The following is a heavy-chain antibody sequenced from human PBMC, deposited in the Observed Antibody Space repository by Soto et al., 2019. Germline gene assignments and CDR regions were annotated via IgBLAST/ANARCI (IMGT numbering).Heavy chain of an antibody. CDR1: GFTFSTYW. J-gene: IGHJ4*02. CDR2: INPDGNVG. CDR3: AGWGGHDYNY. V-gene: IGHV3-7*03. D-gene: IGHD4-4*01. Sequence: EVQLLGSGGGLVQPGGSLRLSCVGSGFTFSTYWMNWVRQAPGKGLEWVANINPDGNVGTYVDSVRGRFTTSRDNAKNSLYLQMNSLRADDTAVYLWAGWGGHDYNYWGQGIMVTVSS.